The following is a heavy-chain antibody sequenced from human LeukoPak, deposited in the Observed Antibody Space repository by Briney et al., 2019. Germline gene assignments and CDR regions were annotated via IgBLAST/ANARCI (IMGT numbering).Heavy chain of an antibody. V-gene: IGHV3-74*03. CDR1: GLTFSTYW. D-gene: IGHD1-26*01. CDR3: AREERVGGALQY. Sequence: TGGSLRLSCAASGLTFSTYWMHWVRQAPGKGLAWVARINPDGSIRTYANSVQGRVTISRDTAKDTLFLQMNSLRAEDTAVYYCAREERVGGALQYWGQGTPVTVSS. J-gene: IGHJ4*02. CDR2: INPDGSIR.